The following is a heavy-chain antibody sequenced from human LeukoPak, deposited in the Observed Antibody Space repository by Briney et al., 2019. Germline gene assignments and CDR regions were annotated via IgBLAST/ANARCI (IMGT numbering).Heavy chain of an antibody. CDR1: GGSISTYY. D-gene: IGHD6-19*01. CDR3: ARHGSGWRFDY. CDR2: INHSGYT. J-gene: IGHJ4*02. Sequence: SETLSLTCTVSGGSISTYYWSWIRQPPGKGLEWIGYINHSGYTNSNPSLKSRVTISVDTSKNQLSLKLSSVTAADTAVYYCARHGSGWRFDYWGQGTVVTV. V-gene: IGHV4-59*08.